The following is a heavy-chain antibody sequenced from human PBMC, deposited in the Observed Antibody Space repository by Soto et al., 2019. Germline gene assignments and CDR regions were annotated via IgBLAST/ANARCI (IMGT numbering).Heavy chain of an antibody. J-gene: IGHJ6*02. CDR1: GGTFSSHA. D-gene: IGHD3-22*01. Sequence: SVKVSCKASGGTFSSHAISWVRQAPGQGLEWMGGIIPIFGTANYAQKFQGRVTITADESTSTAYMELSSLRSEDTAVYYCARDSRYYYDSSGYYPPYYYGMDVWGQGTTVTVSS. CDR3: ARDSRYYYDSSGYYPPYYYGMDV. CDR2: IIPIFGTA. V-gene: IGHV1-69*13.